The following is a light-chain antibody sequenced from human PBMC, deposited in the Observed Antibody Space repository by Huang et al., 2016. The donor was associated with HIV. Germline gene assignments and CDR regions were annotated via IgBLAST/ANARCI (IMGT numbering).Light chain of an antibody. V-gene: IGKV3-20*01. CDR2: GAS. J-gene: IGKJ3*01. CDR3: QQYGDSPSFT. Sequence: EIVLTQSPGTLSLSPGERATLSCRASQTISSNYLAWYQQKSGQAPRLRIYGASNWATDLPDRFSGSGSGTDFTLTISRLEPEDFAVYYCQQYGDSPSFTFGPGTKVDI. CDR1: QTISSNY.